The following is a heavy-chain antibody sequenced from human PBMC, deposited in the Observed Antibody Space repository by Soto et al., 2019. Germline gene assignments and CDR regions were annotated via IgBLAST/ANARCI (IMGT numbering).Heavy chain of an antibody. D-gene: IGHD3-10*01. V-gene: IGHV4-31*03. Sequence: QVQLQESGPGLVKPSQTLSLTCTVSGGSISSGGYYWSWIRQHPGKGLEWIGYIYYSESTYYNPSLKSRVTISVDTSKNQFSLKLSSVTAADTAVYYCARDRRAYRLGEYPLIWFDPWGQGTLVTVSS. CDR2: IYYSEST. J-gene: IGHJ5*02. CDR3: ARDRRAYRLGEYPLIWFDP. CDR1: GGSISSGGYY.